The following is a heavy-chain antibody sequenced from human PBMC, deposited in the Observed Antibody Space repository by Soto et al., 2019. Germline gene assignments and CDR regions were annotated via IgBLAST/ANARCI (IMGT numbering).Heavy chain of an antibody. Sequence: GGSLRLSCAASGFTFSSYAMHWVRQAPGKGLEWVAVISYDGSNKYYADSVKGRFTISRDNSKNTLYLQMNSLRAEDTAVYYCAREGYYDSSGYPAHFDYWGQGTLVTVSS. CDR2: ISYDGSNK. CDR3: AREGYYDSSGYPAHFDY. D-gene: IGHD3-22*01. J-gene: IGHJ4*02. CDR1: GFTFSSYA. V-gene: IGHV3-30-3*01.